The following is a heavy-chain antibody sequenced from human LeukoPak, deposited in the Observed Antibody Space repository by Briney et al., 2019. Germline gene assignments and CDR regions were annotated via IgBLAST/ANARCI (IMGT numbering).Heavy chain of an antibody. D-gene: IGHD3-22*01. CDR2: IYHSGST. V-gene: IGHV4-30-2*01. Sequence: SETLSLTFAVSGGSISSGGYSWSWIRQPPGKGLEWIGYIYHSGSTYYNPSLKSRVTISVDRSKNQFSLKLSSVTAADTAVYYCARADDYYDSSGYHYYFDYWGQGTLVTVSS. CDR1: GGSISSGGYS. J-gene: IGHJ4*02. CDR3: ARADDYYDSSGYHYYFDY.